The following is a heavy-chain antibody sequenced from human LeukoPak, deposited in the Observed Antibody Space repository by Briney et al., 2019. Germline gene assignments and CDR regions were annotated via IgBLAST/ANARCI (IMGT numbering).Heavy chain of an antibody. V-gene: IGHV3-23*01. Sequence: GGSLRLSCAASGFTFSKYAMNWVRQAPGKGLEWVSGICASGSYSFIADSVKGRFTIARDNSKNTLYLQMNSLRADDTAVYYCAKQSNDFWAGYSAPPGYGMDVWGQRTTVTVSS. CDR1: GFTFSKYA. J-gene: IGHJ6*02. CDR2: ICASGSYS. D-gene: IGHD3/OR15-3a*01. CDR3: AKQSNDFWAGYSAPPGYGMDV.